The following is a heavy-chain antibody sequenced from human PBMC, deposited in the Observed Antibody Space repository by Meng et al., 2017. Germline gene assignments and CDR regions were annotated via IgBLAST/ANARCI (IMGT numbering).Heavy chain of an antibody. V-gene: IGHV6-1*01. CDR1: GDTVSSDSAA. CDR3: ASGWSMFQT. CDR2: TYYRSKWYN. Sequence: QLQQSGPGLMKPTQTLSLTCSIPGDTVSSDSAAWNWIRQSPSRGLEWLGRTYYRSKWYNDFAVSVKSRIIINPDTSKNHFSLQLNSVTPEDTAVYYCASGWSMFQTWGQGTLVTVSS. J-gene: IGHJ4*02. D-gene: IGHD3-10*02.